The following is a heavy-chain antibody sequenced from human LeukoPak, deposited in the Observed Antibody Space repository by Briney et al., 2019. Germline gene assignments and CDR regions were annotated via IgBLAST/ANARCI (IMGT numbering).Heavy chain of an antibody. D-gene: IGHD4-23*01. CDR2: IYYSGST. J-gene: IGHJ4*02. Sequence: SETLSLTCTVSGGSISSNSYYWGWIRQPPGKGLEWIGSIYYSGSTYYNPSLKSRVTMLLDKSKNQFSLKLSSVTAADTAVYYCARNGGNSDFDYWGQGTLVTVSS. CDR3: ARNGGNSDFDY. CDR1: GGSISSNSYY. V-gene: IGHV4-39*07.